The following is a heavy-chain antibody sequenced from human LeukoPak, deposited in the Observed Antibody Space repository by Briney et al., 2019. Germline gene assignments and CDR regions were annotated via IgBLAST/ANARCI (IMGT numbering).Heavy chain of an antibody. CDR2: ILSDASDK. CDR3: AKDAERGFDYSNSLNY. J-gene: IGHJ4*02. Sequence: PGGSLRLSCAASQFTFSHYGMHWVRQAPGRGLQWVAVILSDASDKYYSDSVKGRFTISRDNSKNTLYLEMNNLRAEDTAVYYCAKDAERGFDYSNSLNYWGQGTLVTVSS. CDR1: QFTFSHYG. D-gene: IGHD4-11*01. V-gene: IGHV3-33*06.